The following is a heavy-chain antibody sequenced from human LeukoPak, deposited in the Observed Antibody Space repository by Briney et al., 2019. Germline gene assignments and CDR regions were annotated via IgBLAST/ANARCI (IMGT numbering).Heavy chain of an antibody. D-gene: IGHD6-19*01. J-gene: IGHJ6*03. CDR3: ARDGTPNYGSGWVYMDV. CDR2: IKQDGRER. Sequence: PGGSLRLSCAASGFSFSTYWMDWVRQAPGKGLQWVAHIKQDGRERYYADFVMGRFTISRDNAKNSLYLQMNSLRVEDTAVYYCARDGTPNYGSGWVYMDVWGEGTTVTISS. CDR1: GFSFSTYW. V-gene: IGHV3-7*01.